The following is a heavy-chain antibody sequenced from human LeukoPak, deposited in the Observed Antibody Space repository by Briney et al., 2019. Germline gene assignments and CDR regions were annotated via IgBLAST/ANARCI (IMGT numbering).Heavy chain of an antibody. V-gene: IGHV4-59*08. CDR3: AASSHSESYRAY. CDR1: GGSISYYY. CDR2: SHDSGES. D-gene: IGHD3-10*01. Sequence: PSETLSLTCSVSGGSISYYYWSWIRQPPGKGLEWIGYSHDSGESNYNPSLQSRVIISRDTSKNQFSLNLMSVTAADTAVYYCAASSHSESYRAYWGQGTPVTVSS. J-gene: IGHJ4*02.